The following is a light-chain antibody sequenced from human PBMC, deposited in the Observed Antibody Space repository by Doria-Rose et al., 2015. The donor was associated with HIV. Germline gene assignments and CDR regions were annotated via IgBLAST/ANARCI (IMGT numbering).Light chain of an antibody. J-gene: IGKJ3*01. Sequence: DIRVTQSPESLGMSLGERATLNCKSNQSLLYTSKNYLAWYQQKPGQPPKLLIYWASTRQSGVPARFSGSWSGTDFTLTISSLEAEDVAAYYCQQYYDTPPFGPGTTVDIK. CDR3: QQYYDTPP. CDR2: WAS. V-gene: IGKV4-1*01. CDR1: QSLLYTSKNY.